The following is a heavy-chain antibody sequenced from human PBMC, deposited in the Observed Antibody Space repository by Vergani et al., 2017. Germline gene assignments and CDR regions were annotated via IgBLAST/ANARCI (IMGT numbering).Heavy chain of an antibody. CDR3: AKQWLVGFYYFDY. D-gene: IGHD6-19*01. V-gene: IGHV3-23*03. CDR2: IYSGSSST. Sequence: EVQLLESGGGLVQPGGSLRLSCAASGFTFSSYAMSWVRQAPGKGLEWVSVIYSGSSSTYYADSVKGRFTISRDNSKNTLYLQMNSLRAEDTAVYYCAKQWLVGFYYFDYWGQGTLVTVSS. J-gene: IGHJ4*02. CDR1: GFTFSSYA.